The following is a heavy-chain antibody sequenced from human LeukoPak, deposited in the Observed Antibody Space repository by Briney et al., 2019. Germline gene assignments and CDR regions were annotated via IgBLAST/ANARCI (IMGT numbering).Heavy chain of an antibody. Sequence: GGSLRLSCAASGFTFSSYAMHWVRQAPGKGLGWVAVISYDGSNKYYADSVKGRFTISRDNAKNSLYLQMNSLRAEDTALYYCARKLYCSSTSCHEYYFDYWGQGTLVTVSS. CDR3: ARKLYCSSTSCHEYYFDY. J-gene: IGHJ4*02. CDR1: GFTFSSYA. CDR2: ISYDGSNK. D-gene: IGHD2-2*01. V-gene: IGHV3-30*04.